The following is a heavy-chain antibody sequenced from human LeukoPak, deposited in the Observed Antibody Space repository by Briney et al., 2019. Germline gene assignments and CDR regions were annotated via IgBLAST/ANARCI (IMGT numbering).Heavy chain of an antibody. CDR2: IKQDGSEK. CDR3: ARVRREMKRSLGRITEYSYYYYMDV. CDR1: GFTFSDYY. D-gene: IGHD2/OR15-2a*01. J-gene: IGHJ6*03. Sequence: GGSLRLSCAASGFTFSDYYMSWVRQAPGKGLEWVANIKQDGSEKYYIDSVKGRFTISRDNAKNSLYLQMNSLRAEDTAVYYCARVRREMKRSLGRITEYSYYYYMDVWGKGTTVTVSS. V-gene: IGHV3-7*01.